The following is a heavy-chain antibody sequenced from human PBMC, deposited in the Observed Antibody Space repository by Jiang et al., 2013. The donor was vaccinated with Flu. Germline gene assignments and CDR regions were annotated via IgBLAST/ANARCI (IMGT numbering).Heavy chain of an antibody. CDR1: GFTFSSYG. CDR3: ARGYGLDDSSGGFDL. D-gene: IGHD3-22*01. Sequence: RSLRLSCAASGFTFSSYGMHWVRQAPGKGLEWVAVIWYDGSNKYYADSVKGRFTISRDNSKNTLYLQMNSLRAEDTAVYYCARGYGLDDSSGGFDLWGRGTLVTVSS. CDR2: IWYDGSNK. J-gene: IGHJ2*01. V-gene: IGHV3-33*01.